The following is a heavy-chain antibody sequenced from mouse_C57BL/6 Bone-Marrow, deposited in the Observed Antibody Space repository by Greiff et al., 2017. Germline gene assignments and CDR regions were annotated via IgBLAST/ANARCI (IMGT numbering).Heavy chain of an antibody. D-gene: IGHD2-5*01. CDR1: GFTFSSYT. CDR2: ISGGGGNT. CDR3: ARDSNYYAMDY. J-gene: IGHJ4*01. Sequence: EVQGVESGGGLVKPGGSLKLSCAASGFTFSSYTMSWVRQTPEKRLEWVATISGGGGNTYYPDSVKGRFTISRDNAKNTLYLQMSSLRSEDTALXYCARDSNYYAMDYWGQGTSVTVSS. V-gene: IGHV5-9*01.